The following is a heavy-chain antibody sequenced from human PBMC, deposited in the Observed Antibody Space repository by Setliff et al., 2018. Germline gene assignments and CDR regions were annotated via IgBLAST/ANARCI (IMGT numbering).Heavy chain of an antibody. CDR2: ISSSGSTI. V-gene: IGHV3-48*03. Sequence: GGSLRLSCAASGFTFSSYEMNWVRQAPGKGLEWVSYISSSGSTIYYADSVKGRFTISRDNAKNSLYLQMNSLRAEDTAVYYCARVRIVPYCMDVWGKGTTVTVSS. CDR3: ARVRIVPYCMDV. CDR1: GFTFSSYE. J-gene: IGHJ6*03. D-gene: IGHD2-15*01.